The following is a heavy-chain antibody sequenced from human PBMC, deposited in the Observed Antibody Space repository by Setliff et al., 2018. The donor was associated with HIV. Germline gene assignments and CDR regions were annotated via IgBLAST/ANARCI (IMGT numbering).Heavy chain of an antibody. Sequence: SVKVSCKASGGSFSNYAINWVRQAPGQGLEWMGKIIPIFGTANYAQNFQGRVTITADESTSTAYMELSSLRSEDTAVYFCARDRGLQSYYFDKWGQGTLVTVSS. CDR1: GGSFSNYA. CDR3: ARDRGLQSYYFDK. J-gene: IGHJ4*02. D-gene: IGHD3-16*01. V-gene: IGHV1-69*13. CDR2: IIPIFGTA.